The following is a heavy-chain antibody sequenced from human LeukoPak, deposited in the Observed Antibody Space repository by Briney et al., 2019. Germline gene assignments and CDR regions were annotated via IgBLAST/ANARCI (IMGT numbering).Heavy chain of an antibody. V-gene: IGHV4-59*01. J-gene: IGHJ4*02. CDR3: ARVRKDYSNLYYLDY. CDR2: IYYSGST. CDR1: GGSISSYY. D-gene: IGHD4-11*01. Sequence: SETLSLTCTVSGGSISSYYWSWIRQPPGKGLEWIGYIYYSGSTNYNPSLKSRVTISVDTSKNQFSLKLSSVTAADTAVYYCARVRKDYSNLYYLDYWGQGTLVTVSS.